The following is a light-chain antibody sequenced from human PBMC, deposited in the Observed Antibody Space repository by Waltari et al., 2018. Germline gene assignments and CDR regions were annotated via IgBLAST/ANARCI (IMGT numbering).Light chain of an antibody. CDR3: QQYNSYPWT. J-gene: IGKJ1*01. CDR2: DAS. CDR1: QSVNKY. V-gene: IGKV3-11*01. Sequence: EIVLTQSPATLSLSPGERGTLSCRASQSVNKYLAWYQQKPGQAPRLLIYDASNRATGIPPRFSGSGSGTDFTLTISSLQPDDFATYYCQQYNSYPWTFGQGTKVEIK.